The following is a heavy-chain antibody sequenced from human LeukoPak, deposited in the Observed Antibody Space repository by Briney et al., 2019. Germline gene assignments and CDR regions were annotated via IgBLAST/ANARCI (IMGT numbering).Heavy chain of an antibody. J-gene: IGHJ4*02. CDR2: ISGSGGST. D-gene: IGHD3-22*01. V-gene: IGHV3-23*01. Sequence: GGPLRLSCAASGFTFSSYAMSWVRQAPGKGLEWVSAISGSGGSTYYADSVKGRFTISRDNSKNTLYLQMNSLRAEDTAVYYCAKKRYYYDSSGYLDYWGQGTLVTVSS. CDR3: AKKRYYYDSSGYLDY. CDR1: GFTFSSYA.